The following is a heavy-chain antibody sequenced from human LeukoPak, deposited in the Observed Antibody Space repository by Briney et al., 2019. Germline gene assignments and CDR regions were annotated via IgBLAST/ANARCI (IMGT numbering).Heavy chain of an antibody. V-gene: IGHV3-66*01. J-gene: IGHJ6*02. CDR3: ARAEGDYLNYYGMDV. D-gene: IGHD4-17*01. CDR1: GFTVSSNY. Sequence: GGSLRLSCAASGFTVSSNYMSWVRQAPGKGLEWVSVIYSGGSTYYADSVKGRFTISRDNSKNSLCLQMNSLRAEDTAVYYCARAEGDYLNYYGMDVWGQGTTVTVSS. CDR2: IYSGGST.